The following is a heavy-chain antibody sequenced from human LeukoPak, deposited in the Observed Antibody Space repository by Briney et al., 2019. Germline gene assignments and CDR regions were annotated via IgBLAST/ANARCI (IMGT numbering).Heavy chain of an antibody. D-gene: IGHD3-22*01. V-gene: IGHV4-59*11. Sequence: PSETLSLTCTVSGGSISSHYWSWIRQPPGKGLEWIGYIYYSGSTNYNPSLKSRVTISVDTSKNQFSLKLSSVTAADTAVYYCARVPNYYDSSAYYAGVDAFDIWGQGTMVTVSS. J-gene: IGHJ3*02. CDR1: GGSISSHY. CDR3: ARVPNYYDSSAYYAGVDAFDI. CDR2: IYYSGST.